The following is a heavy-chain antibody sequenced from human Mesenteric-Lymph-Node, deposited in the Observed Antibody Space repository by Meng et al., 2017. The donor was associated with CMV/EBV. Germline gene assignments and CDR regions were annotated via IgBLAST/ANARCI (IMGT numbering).Heavy chain of an antibody. Sequence: ASVKVSCKASGYTFTSYGISWVRQAPGQGLEWMGWISAYNGNTNYAQKLQGRVTMTTDTSTSTAYMELRSLRSDDTAVYYCARDLRGYCSSTSCYIGVYWGQGTLVTVSS. D-gene: IGHD2-2*02. CDR3: ARDLRGYCSSTSCYIGVY. CDR1: GYTFTSYG. J-gene: IGHJ4*02. CDR2: ISAYNGNT. V-gene: IGHV1-18*01.